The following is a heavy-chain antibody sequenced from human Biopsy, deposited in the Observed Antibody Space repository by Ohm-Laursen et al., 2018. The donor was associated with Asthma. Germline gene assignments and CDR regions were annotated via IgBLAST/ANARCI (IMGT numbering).Heavy chain of an antibody. J-gene: IGHJ3*01. Sequence: ASVKVSCKTSGYTFNSAGITWVRQAPGQGLEWMGWISVYNGNTKVAQKLQDRVTMITDTSTSTAYMELRSLRSDDTAVYYCASPTYCSGSSCINNYSYALDVWGQGTTVTVS. V-gene: IGHV1-18*01. D-gene: IGHD2-15*01. CDR3: ASPTYCSGSSCINNYSYALDV. CDR2: ISVYNGNT. CDR1: GYTFNSAG.